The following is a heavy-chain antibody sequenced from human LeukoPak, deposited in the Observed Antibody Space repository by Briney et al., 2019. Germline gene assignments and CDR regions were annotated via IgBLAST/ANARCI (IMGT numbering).Heavy chain of an antibody. CDR2: ISAYNGNT. V-gene: IGHV1-18*01. Sequence: ASVKVSCKASGYTFTSYGISWVRQAPGQGLEWMGWISAYNGNTNYAQKLQGRVTMTTDTSTSTAYMELRSLRSDDTAVYYCARAAAYSSSSESGYWGQGTLVTVSS. CDR1: GYTFTSYG. J-gene: IGHJ4*02. CDR3: ARAAAYSSSSESGY. D-gene: IGHD6-6*01.